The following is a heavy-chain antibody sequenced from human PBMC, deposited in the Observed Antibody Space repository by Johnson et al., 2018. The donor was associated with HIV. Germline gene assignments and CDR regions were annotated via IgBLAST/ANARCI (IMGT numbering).Heavy chain of an antibody. CDR3: AKDQWSSSWTNDAFDI. D-gene: IGHD6-13*01. V-gene: IGHV3-30*18. J-gene: IGHJ3*02. Sequence: QVQLVESGGGVVQPGRSLRLSCAASGFTFSSYGMNWVRQAPGKGLEWVAVISYDGSDKYYADSVKGRFTVSRDNSKNTLDLQMSSLRPDDTAMYYCAKDQWSSSWTNDAFDIWGQGTMVTVSS. CDR2: ISYDGSDK. CDR1: GFTFSSYG.